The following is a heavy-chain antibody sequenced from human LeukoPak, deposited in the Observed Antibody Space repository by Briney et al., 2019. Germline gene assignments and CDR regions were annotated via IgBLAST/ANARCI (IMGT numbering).Heavy chain of an antibody. CDR1: GFTFSTYW. J-gene: IGHJ4*02. CDR3: ARPDTGLANSGWYLEPFKY. D-gene: IGHD6-19*01. CDR2: IKPDGSEK. V-gene: IGHV3-7*03. Sequence: PGGSLRLSCAASGFTFSTYWMGWVRQAPGKGLEWVAKIKPDGSEKDHVDSVKGRFTISRDNAKNSLYLQLNSLRPEDTAVYYCARPDTGLANSGWYLEPFKYWGQGTLVTVSS.